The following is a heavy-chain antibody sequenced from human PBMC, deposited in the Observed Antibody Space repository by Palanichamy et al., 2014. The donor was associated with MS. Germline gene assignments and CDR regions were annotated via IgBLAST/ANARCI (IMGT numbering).Heavy chain of an antibody. V-gene: IGHV3-30*18. CDR1: GFTFSSYG. D-gene: IGHD2-15*01. CDR2: ISYDGSNK. J-gene: IGHJ4*02. Sequence: QVQLVESGGGVVQPGRSLGLSCAASGFTFSSYGMHWVRQAPGKGLEWVAVISYDGSNKYYADSVKGRFTISRDNSKNTLYLQMNSLRAEDTAVYYCAKDCSGGSCYSDYWGQGTLVTVSS. CDR3: AKDCSGGSCYSDY.